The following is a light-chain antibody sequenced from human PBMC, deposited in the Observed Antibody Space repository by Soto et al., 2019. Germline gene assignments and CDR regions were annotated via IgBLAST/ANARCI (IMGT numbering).Light chain of an antibody. Sequence: QSALTQPASVSGSPGQSITISCTGTSSDVGGYNYVSWYQQHPGKAPKLMIYDVSNRPSGVSNRFSGSKSGNTASLTISGLQAEDEADYYSRSYTSRVPRVFGTGNKVTVL. CDR2: DVS. CDR3: RSYTSRVPRV. J-gene: IGLJ1*01. V-gene: IGLV2-14*01. CDR1: SSDVGGYNY.